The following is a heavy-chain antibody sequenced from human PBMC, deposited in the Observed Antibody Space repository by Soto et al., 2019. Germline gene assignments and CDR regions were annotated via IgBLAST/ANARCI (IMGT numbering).Heavy chain of an antibody. D-gene: IGHD5-18*01. V-gene: IGHV1-69*13. CDR1: GSPFGSPG. Sequence: GGSIKVFCKAPGSPFGSPGIAWVRQAPGQGLEWMGGFIAMLGTPTYAKKVQGRATMSADESLTSSYLELRSLRSEDTGVYFCARGAMANFDYWGQGTVVTVSS. CDR2: FIAMLGTP. CDR3: ARGAMANFDY. J-gene: IGHJ4*02.